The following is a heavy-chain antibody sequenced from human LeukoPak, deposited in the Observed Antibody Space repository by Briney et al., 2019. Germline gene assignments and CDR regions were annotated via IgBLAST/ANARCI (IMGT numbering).Heavy chain of an antibody. CDR3: AILIAVAGPATFY. CDR1: GFTFSSYA. CDR2: ISGSGDST. J-gene: IGHJ4*02. Sequence: PGGSLRLSCAASGFTFSSYAMSWVRQAPGKGLQWVSSISGSGDSTYYADSVKGRFTISRDNSNNTLYLQMNSLRAEDAAVYYCAILIAVAGPATFYWGQGTLVTVSS. D-gene: IGHD6-19*01. V-gene: IGHV3-23*01.